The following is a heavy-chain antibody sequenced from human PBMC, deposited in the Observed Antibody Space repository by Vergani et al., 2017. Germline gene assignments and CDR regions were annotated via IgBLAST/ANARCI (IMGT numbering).Heavy chain of an antibody. D-gene: IGHD1-26*01. Sequence: EKQFVQSGSETKKPGESLKISCQAFGYIFSNFWIGWVRQRPGRGLEWMGIIYPGDSDTRYSPSFQGQVTISADKSISTAYLQWSSLKASDTAMYYCARRGSYEDAFDIWGQGTMVTVSS. J-gene: IGHJ3*02. CDR2: IYPGDSDT. CDR1: GYIFSNFW. CDR3: ARRGSYEDAFDI. V-gene: IGHV5-51*01.